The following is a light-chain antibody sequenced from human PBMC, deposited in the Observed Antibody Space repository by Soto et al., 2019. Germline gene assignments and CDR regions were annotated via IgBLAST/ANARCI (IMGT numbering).Light chain of an antibody. V-gene: IGLV1-51*01. CDR3: GTWDSSLSGGV. CDR1: SSNIGDDY. Sequence: QFVLTQPPSVSSAPGQKVTISCSGSSSNIGDDYVSWYQQFPGKAPRLLIYDDDKRPSGIPDRFSGSKSGTAATLEITGLQTGDEADYYCGTWDSSLSGGVFGGGTKVTVL. CDR2: DDD. J-gene: IGLJ3*02.